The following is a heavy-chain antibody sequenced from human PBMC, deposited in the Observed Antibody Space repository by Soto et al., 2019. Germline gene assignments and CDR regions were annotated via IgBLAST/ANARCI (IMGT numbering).Heavy chain of an antibody. V-gene: IGHV6-1*01. CDR1: GDSVSSNSAA. D-gene: IGHD3-3*01. J-gene: IGHJ4*02. CDR2: TYYRSKWYN. Sequence: KQSQTLSLTCAISGDSVSSNSAAWNWIRQSPSRGLEWLGRTYYRSKWYNDYAVSVKSRITINPDTSKNQFSLQLNSVTPEDTAVYYCAKDVFGVVNVRHRTLINWGQGTLVTVSS. CDR3: AKDVFGVVNVRHRTLIN.